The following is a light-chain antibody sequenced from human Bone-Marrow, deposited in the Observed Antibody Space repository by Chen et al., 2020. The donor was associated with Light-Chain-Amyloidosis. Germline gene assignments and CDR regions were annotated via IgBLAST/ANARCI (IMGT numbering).Light chain of an antibody. CDR1: NIGSTS. CDR3: QVWDRSRDRPV. Sequence: SYVLTQPSSVSVAPGQTATIACGGNNIGSTSVHWYQQTPGQAPLLVVYDDSDRPSGIPERWSGSNAGNTATRTISRVEAGDEADYCGQVWDRSRDRPVFGGGTKLTVL. V-gene: IGLV3-21*02. J-gene: IGLJ3*02. CDR2: DDS.